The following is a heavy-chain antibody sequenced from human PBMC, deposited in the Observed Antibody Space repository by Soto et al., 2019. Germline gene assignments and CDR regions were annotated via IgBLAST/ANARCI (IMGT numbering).Heavy chain of an antibody. CDR3: ARSKPRSSSWDQYYFDY. V-gene: IGHV4-59*01. Sequence: QVQLQESGPGLVKPSETLSLTCTVSGGSISSYYWSWIRQPPGKGLEWIGYIYYSGSTNYNPSLKSRVTISVDTSKNQFSLKLSSVTAADTAVYYCARSKPRSSSWDQYYFDYWGQGTLVTVSS. D-gene: IGHD6-13*01. J-gene: IGHJ4*02. CDR1: GGSISSYY. CDR2: IYYSGST.